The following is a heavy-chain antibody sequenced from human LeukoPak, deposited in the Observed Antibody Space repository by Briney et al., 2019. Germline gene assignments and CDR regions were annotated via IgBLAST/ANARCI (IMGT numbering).Heavy chain of an antibody. D-gene: IGHD1-26*01. CDR1: GFTFSHYW. Sequence: GGSLRLSCVAPGFTFSHYWMHWVRQALGKGLVWVSRLSPDGSSSIYADSVKGRFTVSRDNAKNTLYLQMNSLRAEDTAMYFCTRSPSLGGNYWGFDYWGQGTLVTVSS. J-gene: IGHJ4*02. CDR3: TRSPSLGGNYWGFDY. V-gene: IGHV3-74*01. CDR2: LSPDGSSS.